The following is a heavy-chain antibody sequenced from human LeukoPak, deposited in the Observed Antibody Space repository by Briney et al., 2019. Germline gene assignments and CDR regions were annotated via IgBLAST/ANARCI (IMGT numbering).Heavy chain of an antibody. J-gene: IGHJ4*02. Sequence: SVKVSCKASGGTFSSYAISWVRQAPGQGLEWMGGIIPIFGTANYAQKFQGRVTITADESTSTAYMELSSLRSEDTAVYYCARGLNYYDSSGYSIFDYWGQGTLVTVSS. CDR3: ARGLNYYDSSGYSIFDY. CDR1: GGTFSSYA. CDR2: IIPIFGTA. D-gene: IGHD3-22*01. V-gene: IGHV1-69*13.